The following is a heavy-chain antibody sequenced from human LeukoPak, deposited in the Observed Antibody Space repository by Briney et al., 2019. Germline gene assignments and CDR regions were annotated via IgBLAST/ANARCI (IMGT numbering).Heavy chain of an antibody. V-gene: IGHV4-34*01. CDR1: GGSFSGYY. Sequence: SETLSLTCAVYGGSFSGYYWSWIRQPPGKGLEWIGEINHSGSTNYNPSLKSRVTISVDTSKNQFSLKLSSVTAADTAVYYCARGPLYSSSSNYYYYGMDVWGQGTTVTVSS. CDR3: ARGPLYSSSSNYYYYGMDV. CDR2: INHSGST. J-gene: IGHJ6*02. D-gene: IGHD6-6*01.